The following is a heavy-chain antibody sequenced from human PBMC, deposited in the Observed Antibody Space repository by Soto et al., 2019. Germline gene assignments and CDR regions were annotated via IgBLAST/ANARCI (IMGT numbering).Heavy chain of an antibody. J-gene: IGHJ6*03. CDR3: AKGSCTNGVCFYYYYYYMDV. V-gene: IGHV3-23*01. CDR1: GFTFSSYA. CDR2: ISGSGGST. D-gene: IGHD2-8*01. Sequence: EVQLLESGGGLVQPGGSLRLSCAASGFTFSSYAMSWVRQAPGKGLEWVSAISGSGGSTYYADSVKGRFTISRDNSKNTLYLQMNSLRAEDTAVYYCAKGSCTNGVCFYYYYYYMDVWGKGTTVTVSS.